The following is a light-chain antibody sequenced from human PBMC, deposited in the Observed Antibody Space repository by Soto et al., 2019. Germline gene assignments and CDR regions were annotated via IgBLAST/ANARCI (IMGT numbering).Light chain of an antibody. CDR3: QKYNSAPWT. CDR2: ASS. J-gene: IGKJ1*01. Sequence: DIQMTQSPSSLSASVGDRLTITCRASQGIGNYLAWYQQRPGKVPKLLIYASSTLQSGVPSRFSGSGSGTDFTLTISSLQPEDVATYYCQKYNSAPWTFGQGTKVEIK. CDR1: QGIGNY. V-gene: IGKV1-27*01.